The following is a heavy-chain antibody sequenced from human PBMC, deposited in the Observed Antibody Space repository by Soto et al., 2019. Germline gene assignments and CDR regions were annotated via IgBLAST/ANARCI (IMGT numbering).Heavy chain of an antibody. CDR3: ARTSGITPTRVFDY. CDR1: GGSFSGYY. J-gene: IGHJ4*02. D-gene: IGHD3-10*01. CDR2: INHSGNT. V-gene: IGHV4-34*01. Sequence: QVQLQQWGAGLLKPSETLSLTCAVYGGSFSGYYWSWIRQPPGKGLEGIGEINHSGNTNYNPSLTSRATISVDTSKNQCSLKLSSVTAADTAVYYCARTSGITPTRVFDYWGQGTLVTVSS.